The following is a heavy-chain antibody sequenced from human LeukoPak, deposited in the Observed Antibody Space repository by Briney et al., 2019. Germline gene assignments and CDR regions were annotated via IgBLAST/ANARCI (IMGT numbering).Heavy chain of an antibody. CDR3: ARDRAYGFDV. CDR2: INSDGSST. J-gene: IGHJ3*01. Sequence: GGSLRLSCAASGFTFSNYGMHWVRQALGKGLVWVSRINSDGSSTTYADSVKGRFTVSRDNAKNTMYLQMNSLRAEDTAVYSCARDRAYGFDVWGQGTMVTVSS. CDR1: GFTFSNYG. V-gene: IGHV3-74*01.